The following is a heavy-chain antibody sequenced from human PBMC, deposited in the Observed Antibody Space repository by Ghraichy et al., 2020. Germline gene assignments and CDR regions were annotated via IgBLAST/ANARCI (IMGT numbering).Heavy chain of an antibody. J-gene: IGHJ6*02. CDR1: DFTFTSYG. CDR2: ISYGGTNK. V-gene: IGHV3-30*18. D-gene: IGHD1-1*01. Sequence: GESLNISCVASDFTFTSYGMHWVRQAPGKGLEWVAFISYGGTNKHYADSVKGRFTISRDNSKNTLYLQMNSLRAEDTAVYYCAKTNDKNWNDESNNYYYGMDVWGQGTTVTVSS. CDR3: AKTNDKNWNDESNNYYYGMDV.